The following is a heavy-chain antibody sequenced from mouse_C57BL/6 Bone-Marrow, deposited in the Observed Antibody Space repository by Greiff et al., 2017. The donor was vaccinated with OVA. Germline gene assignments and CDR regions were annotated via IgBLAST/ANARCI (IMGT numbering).Heavy chain of an antibody. CDR2: IDPSDSYT. V-gene: IGHV1-50*01. Sequence: QVQLQQPGAELVKPGASVKLSCKASGYTFTSYWMQWVKQRPGQGLEWIGEIDPSDSYTNYNQKFKGKATLTVDTSSSTAYMQLSSLTSEDSAVYYGARYPYYYGSSYGFDYWGQGTTLTVSS. D-gene: IGHD1-1*01. CDR1: GYTFTSYW. CDR3: ARYPYYYGSSYGFDY. J-gene: IGHJ2*01.